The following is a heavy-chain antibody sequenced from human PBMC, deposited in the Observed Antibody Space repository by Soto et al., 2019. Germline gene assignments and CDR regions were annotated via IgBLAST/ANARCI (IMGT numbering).Heavy chain of an antibody. V-gene: IGHV1-2*02. D-gene: IGHD5-12*01. Sequence: QVQLVQSGAEVKKPGASVKVSCKASGYTFTGYYMHWVRQAPGQGLEWMGWINPNSGGTNYAQKFQGRVTMTRDTSISTAYMELSRLRSDDTAVYYCARGRQESGYDVENYFDYWGQGTLVTVSS. J-gene: IGHJ4*02. CDR2: INPNSGGT. CDR3: ARGRQESGYDVENYFDY. CDR1: GYTFTGYY.